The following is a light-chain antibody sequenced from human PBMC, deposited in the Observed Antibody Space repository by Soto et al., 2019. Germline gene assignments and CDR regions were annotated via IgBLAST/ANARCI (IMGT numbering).Light chain of an antibody. J-gene: IGKJ3*01. CDR1: QSISTY. V-gene: IGKV1-39*01. CDR3: QKYNSALSFT. Sequence: DIQMTQSPSTLSASVGDRVTITCRASQSISTYLIWYQQKPGKAPKLLIYATSSLQSGVPSRFSGSGSGTDFTLTISSLQPEDVATYYCQKYNSALSFTFGPGTKVDIK. CDR2: ATS.